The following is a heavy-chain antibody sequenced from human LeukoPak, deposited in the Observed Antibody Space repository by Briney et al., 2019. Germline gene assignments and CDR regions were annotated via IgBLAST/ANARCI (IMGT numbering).Heavy chain of an antibody. Sequence: GASVKVACKVSGYSLTELSMHWVRQAPGKGLEWMGGFNRKDGETIYAQKFQGRVTITADTSTSTAYMELSSLRSEDTAVYYCARAGWLQYYYFDYWGQGTLVTVSS. D-gene: IGHD5-24*01. CDR1: GYSLTELS. CDR2: FNRKDGET. CDR3: ARAGWLQYYYFDY. J-gene: IGHJ4*02. V-gene: IGHV1-24*01.